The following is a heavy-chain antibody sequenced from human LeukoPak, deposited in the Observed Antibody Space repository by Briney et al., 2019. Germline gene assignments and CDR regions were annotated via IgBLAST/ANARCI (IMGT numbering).Heavy chain of an antibody. CDR3: ARDGSAARESELDY. V-gene: IGHV3-7*01. Sequence: GGSLRLSCAASGFTFSSYWMGWVRQAPGKGLEWVANIKQDGSEKYYVDSVKGRFTISRDNAKNSLYLQMNNLRAEDTAVYYCARDGSAARESELDYWGQGTLVTVSS. J-gene: IGHJ4*02. CDR2: IKQDGSEK. CDR1: GFTFSSYW. D-gene: IGHD6-6*01.